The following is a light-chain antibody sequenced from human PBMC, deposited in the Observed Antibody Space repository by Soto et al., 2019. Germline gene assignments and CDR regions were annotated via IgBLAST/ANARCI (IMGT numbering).Light chain of an antibody. CDR2: VAS. CDR1: QSVSSRY. V-gene: IGKV3-20*01. Sequence: EIVLTQSPGTLPLSPGERATLSCRASQSVSSRYLAWYQQKPGQATRLLIYVASSRATGIPDRFSGSGSGTDFTLTISRLEPDGFAVYYCQQYGSSPLFAFGAGTKVDIK. CDR3: QQYGSSPLFA. J-gene: IGKJ3*01.